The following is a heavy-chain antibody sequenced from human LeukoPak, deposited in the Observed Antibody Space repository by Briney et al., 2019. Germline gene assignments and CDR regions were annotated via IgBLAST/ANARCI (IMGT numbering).Heavy chain of an antibody. CDR3: ATDGGNSVYFQH. Sequence: GGSLRLSCAASGFTVSSNYMSWVRQAQGKGLEWVSVIYSGGSTYYSDSVKGRFTISRDNSKNTLYLQMNSLIADDTAVYYCATDGGNSVYFQHWGQGTLVTVSS. D-gene: IGHD4-23*01. J-gene: IGHJ1*01. V-gene: IGHV3-53*01. CDR2: IYSGGST. CDR1: GFTVSSNY.